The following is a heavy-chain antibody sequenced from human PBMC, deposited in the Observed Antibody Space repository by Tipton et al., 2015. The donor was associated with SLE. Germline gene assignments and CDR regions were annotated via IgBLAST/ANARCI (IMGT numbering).Heavy chain of an antibody. CDR2: IRSKAYGGTT. CDR3: TRVGVGATFDY. D-gene: IGHD1-26*01. Sequence: RSLRLSCAASGFTFSSYSMNWVRQAPGKGLEWVGFIRSKAYGGTTEYAASVKGRFTISRDDSKSIAYLQMNSLKTEDTAVYYCTRVGVGATFDYWGQGTLVTVSS. CDR1: GFTFSSYS. V-gene: IGHV3-49*04. J-gene: IGHJ4*02.